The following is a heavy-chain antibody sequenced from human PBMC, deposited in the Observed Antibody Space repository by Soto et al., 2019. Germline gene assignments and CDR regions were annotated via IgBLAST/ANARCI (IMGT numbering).Heavy chain of an antibody. CDR2: IYYSGTT. Sequence: QVHLQESGPGLVKPSETLSLTCTVSGASIRSTYWSWIRQSPGKGLEWIGYIYYSGTTNYNPSLKNRVTISVDTSKNQLSLNLTSVTAADTAVYYCAKTPFSLTLRTVLHYFDSWGQGTLVTVSS. J-gene: IGHJ4*02. D-gene: IGHD3-9*01. V-gene: IGHV4-59*01. CDR3: AKTPFSLTLRTVLHYFDS. CDR1: GASIRSTY.